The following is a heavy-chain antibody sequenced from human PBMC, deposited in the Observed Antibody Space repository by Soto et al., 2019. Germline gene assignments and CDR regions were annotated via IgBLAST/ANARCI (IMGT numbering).Heavy chain of an antibody. V-gene: IGHV3-23*01. CDR1: GFTFSSYA. CDR3: AKVRVYYDYVWGSSGEYFDY. CDR2: ISGSGGST. D-gene: IGHD3-16*01. Sequence: EVQLLESGGGLVQPGGSLRLSCAASGFTFSSYAMSWVRQAPGKGLEWVSAISGSGGSTYYADSVKGRFTISRDNSKNTRYLQMNSLRAEDTAVYYCAKVRVYYDYVWGSSGEYFDYWGQGALVTVSS. J-gene: IGHJ4*02.